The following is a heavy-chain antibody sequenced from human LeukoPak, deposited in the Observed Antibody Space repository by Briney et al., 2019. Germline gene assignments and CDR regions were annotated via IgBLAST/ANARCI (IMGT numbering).Heavy chain of an antibody. CDR3: ARLIGNWFDP. CDR2: IYYSAST. D-gene: IGHD3-16*02. V-gene: IGHV4-39*01. Sequence: PSETLSLTCSVSGGSISSSSYYWGWIRQPPGKGLEWIGSIYYSASTYYKPSLKSRFTISVDTSKNQFSLNLSSVTAADTAVYYCARLIGNWFDPWGQGTLVTVSS. J-gene: IGHJ5*02. CDR1: GGSISSSSYY.